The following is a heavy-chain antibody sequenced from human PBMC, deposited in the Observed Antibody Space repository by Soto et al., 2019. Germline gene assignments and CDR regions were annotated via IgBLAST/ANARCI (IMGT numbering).Heavy chain of an antibody. CDR2: ISGSGGST. D-gene: IGHD6-19*01. J-gene: IGHJ6*02. V-gene: IGHV3-23*01. CDR1: GFTFSSYA. CDR3: AKARTYEGGAVAGHWPYYYYYGMDV. Sequence: GGSLRLSRAASGFTFSSYAMSWVRQAPGKGLEWVSAISGSGGSTYYADSVKGRFTISRDNSKNTLYLQMNSLRAEDTAVYYCAKARTYEGGAVAGHWPYYYYYGMDVWGQGTTVTVSS.